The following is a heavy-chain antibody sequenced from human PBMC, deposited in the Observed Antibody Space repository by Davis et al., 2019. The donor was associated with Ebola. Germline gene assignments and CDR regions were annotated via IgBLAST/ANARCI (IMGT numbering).Heavy chain of an antibody. CDR1: GFTFSSYW. D-gene: IGHD6-13*01. Sequence: HTGGSLRLSCAASGFTFSSYWMHWVRQAPGKGLVWVSRINSDGSSTSYADSVKGRFTISRDNAKNTLYLQMNSLRAEDTAVYYCARGQEGYSSSWYAPHYYYYYGMDVWGQGTTVTVSS. CDR3: ARGQEGYSSSWYAPHYYYYYGMDV. J-gene: IGHJ6*02. CDR2: INSDGSST. V-gene: IGHV3-74*01.